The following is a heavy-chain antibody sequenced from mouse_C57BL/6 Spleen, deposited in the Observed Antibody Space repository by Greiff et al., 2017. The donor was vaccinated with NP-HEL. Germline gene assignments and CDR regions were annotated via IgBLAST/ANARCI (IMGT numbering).Heavy chain of an antibody. CDR2: IYPGDGDT. D-gene: IGHD2-5*01. CDR3: ARCPYYYSNYVGYAMDY. CDR1: GYAFSSSW. Sequence: VQRVESGPELVKPGASVKISCKASGYAFSSSWMNWVKQRPGKGLEWIGRIYPGDGDTNYNGKFKGKATLTADKSSSTAYMQLSSLTSEDAAVYFCARCPYYYSNYVGYAMDYWGQGTSVTVSS. V-gene: IGHV1-82*01. J-gene: IGHJ4*01.